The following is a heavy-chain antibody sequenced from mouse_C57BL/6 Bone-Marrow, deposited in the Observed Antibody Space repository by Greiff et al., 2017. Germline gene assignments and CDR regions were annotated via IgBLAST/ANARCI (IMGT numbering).Heavy chain of an antibody. CDR1: GYTFTSYG. CDR2: IYPRSGNT. D-gene: IGHD1-1*01. Sequence: QVQLQQSGAELARPGASVKLSCKASGYTFTSYGISWVKQRTGQGLEWIGAIYPRSGNTYYNEKFKGKATLTADKSSSTAYMELRSLTSEDSAVYFCARRTTVVATGFDYWGQGTTLTVSS. CDR3: ARRTTVVATGFDY. J-gene: IGHJ2*01. V-gene: IGHV1-81*01.